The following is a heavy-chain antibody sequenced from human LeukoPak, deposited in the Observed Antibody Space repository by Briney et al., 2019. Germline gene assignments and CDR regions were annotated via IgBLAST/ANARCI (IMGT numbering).Heavy chain of an antibody. CDR2: IWYGGSNK. J-gene: IGHJ4*02. CDR3: ARLGTDTVDY. Sequence: GGSLRLSCAASGFTFSSYGMHWVRQAPGKGLEWVAVIWYGGSNKYYADSVKGRFTISRDNAKNSLYLQMNSLRAEDTAVYYCARLGTDTVDYWGQGTLVTVSS. V-gene: IGHV3-33*08. CDR1: GFTFSSYG. D-gene: IGHD3/OR15-3a*01.